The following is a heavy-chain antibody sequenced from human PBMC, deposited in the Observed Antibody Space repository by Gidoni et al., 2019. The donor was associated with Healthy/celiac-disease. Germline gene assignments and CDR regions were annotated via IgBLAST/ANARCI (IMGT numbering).Heavy chain of an antibody. CDR1: GYTFTSYG. V-gene: IGHV1-18*01. CDR3: ARDRGVVPAASGFDP. Sequence: KVSCKASGYTFTSYGISWVRQAPGQGLEWMGWISAYNGNTNYAQKLQGRVTMTTDTSTSTAYMELRSLRSDDTAVYYCARDRGVVPAASGFDPWGQGTLVTVSS. J-gene: IGHJ5*02. D-gene: IGHD2-2*01. CDR2: ISAYNGNT.